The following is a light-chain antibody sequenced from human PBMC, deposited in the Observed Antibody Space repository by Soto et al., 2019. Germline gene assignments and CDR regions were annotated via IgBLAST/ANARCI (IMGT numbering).Light chain of an antibody. Sequence: QPVLTQPASVSGSPGQSITISCTGTSSDVGSYNLVSWYQQHPGKAPKLMIYEGSKRPSGVSNRFSGSKSGNTASLTISGLQAEDEADYYCCSYAGSRDVVFGGGTKVTVL. J-gene: IGLJ2*01. CDR1: SSDVGSYNL. CDR2: EGS. V-gene: IGLV2-23*01. CDR3: CSYAGSRDVV.